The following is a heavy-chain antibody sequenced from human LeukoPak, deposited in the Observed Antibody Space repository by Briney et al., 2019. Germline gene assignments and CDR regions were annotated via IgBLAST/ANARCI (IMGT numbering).Heavy chain of an antibody. J-gene: IGHJ6*03. Sequence: GGSLRLSCAASGFTFSSYSMNWVRQAPGKGLEWVSSISSSSSYTYYADSVKGRFTISRDNAKNSLYLQMNSLRAEDTAVYYCARGPYSSSWYHYYYMDVWGKGTTVTVSS. CDR3: ARGPYSSSWYHYYYMDV. D-gene: IGHD6-13*01. V-gene: IGHV3-21*01. CDR2: ISSSSSYT. CDR1: GFTFSSYS.